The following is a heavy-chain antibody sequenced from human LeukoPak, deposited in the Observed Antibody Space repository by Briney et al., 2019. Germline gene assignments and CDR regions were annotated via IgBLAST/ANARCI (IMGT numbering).Heavy chain of an antibody. V-gene: IGHV3-7*01. D-gene: IGHD2-21*01. CDR2: IKEDGSEK. CDR1: GFTFSSSW. Sequence: GGSLRLSCAASGFTFSSSWMSWVRQAPGKGLEWVANIKEDGSEKYYVDSVKGRFTISRDNAKNSLDLQMNSLRAEDTAVYYCARGVGGADYWGQGTLVTVSS. CDR3: ARGVGGADY. J-gene: IGHJ4*02.